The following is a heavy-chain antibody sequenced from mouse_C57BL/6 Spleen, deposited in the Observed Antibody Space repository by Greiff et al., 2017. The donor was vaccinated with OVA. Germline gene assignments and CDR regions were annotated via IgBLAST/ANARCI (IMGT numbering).Heavy chain of an antibody. D-gene: IGHD1-1*01. CDR3: ATDYYGSRYGAY. CDR2: INPNNGGT. J-gene: IGHJ3*01. CDR1: GYTFTDYY. V-gene: IGHV1-26*01. Sequence: EVQLQQSGPELVKPGASVKISCKASGYTFTDYYMNWVKQSHGKSLEWIGDINPNNGGTSYNQKFKGKATLTVDKSSSTAYMELRSLTSEDSAVYYCATDYYGSRYGAYWGQGTLVTVSA.